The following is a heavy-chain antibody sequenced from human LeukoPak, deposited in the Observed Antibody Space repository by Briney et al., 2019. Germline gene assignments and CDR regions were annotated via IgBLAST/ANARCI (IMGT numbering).Heavy chain of an antibody. Sequence: SETLSLTCSVSGGSISIGNYYWSWIRQPAGQGLEWIGRIYTSGSTNYSPSLKSRVTISVDTSKNQFSLKLSSVTAADTAVYYCARHTGTSPYYFDCWGQGTLVTVSS. V-gene: IGHV4-61*02. J-gene: IGHJ4*02. CDR1: GGSISIGNYY. D-gene: IGHD1-7*01. CDR2: IYTSGST. CDR3: ARHTGTSPYYFDC.